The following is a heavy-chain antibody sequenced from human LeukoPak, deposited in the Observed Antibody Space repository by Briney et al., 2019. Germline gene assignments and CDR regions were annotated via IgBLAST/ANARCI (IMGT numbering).Heavy chain of an antibody. V-gene: IGHV1-46*01. Sequence: GASVKVSCKASGYTFTSYYIHWVRQAPGQGLERMGIINPSGGSTSYAQKFQGRVTMTRDTSTSTVYMELSSLRSEDTAVYYCARDYPYYYDSSGYYRGPEGYFDYWGQGTLVTVSS. CDR1: GYTFTSYY. CDR3: ARDYPYYYDSSGYYRGPEGYFDY. D-gene: IGHD3-22*01. J-gene: IGHJ4*02. CDR2: INPSGGST.